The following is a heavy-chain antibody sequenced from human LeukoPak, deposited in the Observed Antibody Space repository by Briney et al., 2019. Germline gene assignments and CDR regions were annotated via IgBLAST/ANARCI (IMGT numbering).Heavy chain of an antibody. CDR1: GYTFTSYY. D-gene: IGHD3-22*01. CDR2: INPSGGST. CDR3: AREPAYYDSSGYTLGY. Sequence: ASVKVSCKASGYTFTSYYMHWVRQAPGQGLEWMGIINPSGGSTSYAQKFQGRVTMTRDTSTSTVYMELSSLRSEDTAVYYCAREPAYYDSSGYTLGYWGQGTLVTVSS. J-gene: IGHJ4*02. V-gene: IGHV1-46*01.